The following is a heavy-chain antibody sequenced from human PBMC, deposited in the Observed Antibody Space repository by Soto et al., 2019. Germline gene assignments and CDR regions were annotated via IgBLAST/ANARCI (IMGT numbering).Heavy chain of an antibody. Sequence: QVQLVQSGAEMKKPGSSVKVSCQSSGGTFNTYAMNWVRQAPGQGPEWMGDISPMFGAANYAPKFQGRVTITADESSATSYMQVRTLTSEDTATDACAWVVQVHSPAF. CDR2: ISPMFGAA. CDR1: GGTFNTYA. V-gene: IGHV1-69*19. D-gene: IGHD2-15*01. J-gene: IGHJ3*01. CDR3: AWVVQVHSPAF.